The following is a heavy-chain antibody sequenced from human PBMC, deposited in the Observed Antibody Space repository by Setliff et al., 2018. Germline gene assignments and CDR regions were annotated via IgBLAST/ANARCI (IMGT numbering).Heavy chain of an antibody. J-gene: IGHJ4*02. CDR1: GYRFSSYW. CDR2: IFPADSDT. V-gene: IGHV5-51*01. D-gene: IGHD2-15*01. CDR3: ARVGTAGGYYFDF. Sequence: GESLKISCKGSGYRFSSYWIGWVRQMPGKGLEWIGIIFPADSDTRYSPSFQGQVTISADKSISTAHVQWRSLKASDTAMYYCARVGTAGGYYFDFWGQGALVTVPQ.